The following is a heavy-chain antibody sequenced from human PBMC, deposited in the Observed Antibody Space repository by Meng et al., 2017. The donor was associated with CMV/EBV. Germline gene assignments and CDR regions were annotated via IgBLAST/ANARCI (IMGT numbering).Heavy chain of an antibody. CDR2: INHSGST. Sequence: VSFSCYYWSWIRQPPGKGLEWIGEINHSGSTNYNPSLKSRVTISVDTSKNQFSLKLSSVTAADTAVYYCARGPPRAFTTGTTLLDYWGQGTLVTVSS. V-gene: IGHV4-34*01. D-gene: IGHD1-1*01. CDR3: ARGPPRAFTTGTTLLDY. J-gene: IGHJ4*02. CDR1: VSFSCYY.